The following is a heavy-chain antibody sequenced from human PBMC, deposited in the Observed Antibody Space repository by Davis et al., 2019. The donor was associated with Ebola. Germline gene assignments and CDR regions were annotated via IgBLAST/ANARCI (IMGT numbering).Heavy chain of an antibody. CDR2: INHSGST. CDR1: GGSFSGYY. D-gene: IGHD2-15*01. J-gene: IGHJ4*02. CDR3: ARDEYCSGGSCYSSFDY. Sequence: SETLSLTCAVYGGSFSGYYWSWIRQPPGKGLEWIGEINHSGSTNYNPSLKSRVTISVDKSKNQFSLKLSSVTAADTAVYYCARDEYCSGGSCYSSFDYWGQGTLVTVSS. V-gene: IGHV4-34*01.